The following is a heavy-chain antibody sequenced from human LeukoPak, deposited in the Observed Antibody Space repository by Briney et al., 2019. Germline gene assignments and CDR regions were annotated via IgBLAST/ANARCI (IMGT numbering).Heavy chain of an antibody. CDR1: GFTVSSNY. Sequence: QTGGSLRLSCAVSGFTVSSNYMSWVRQAPGKGLEWLSDIYSGGSTYYANSVKGRFTISRDNSKNTVYLQMNSLRAEDTAVYYCARDRPDYDILTGYRYYYGMDVWGQGTTVTVSS. D-gene: IGHD3-9*01. CDR2: IYSGGST. V-gene: IGHV3-66*01. CDR3: ARDRPDYDILTGYRYYYGMDV. J-gene: IGHJ6*02.